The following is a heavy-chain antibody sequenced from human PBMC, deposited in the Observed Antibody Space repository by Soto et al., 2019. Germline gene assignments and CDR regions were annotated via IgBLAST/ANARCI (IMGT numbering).Heavy chain of an antibody. J-gene: IGHJ3*02. CDR1: GFTVSSNY. D-gene: IGHD2-21*01. Sequence: GGSLRLSCAASGFTVSSNYMSWVRQAPGKGLEWVSIIYSNGNTFYADSVKGRFTISRDNSKNTLYLQMNSLRAEDTAVFYCAEIGLDAFDIWGQGTMVTVSS. CDR2: IYSNGNT. V-gene: IGHV3-66*01. CDR3: AEIGLDAFDI.